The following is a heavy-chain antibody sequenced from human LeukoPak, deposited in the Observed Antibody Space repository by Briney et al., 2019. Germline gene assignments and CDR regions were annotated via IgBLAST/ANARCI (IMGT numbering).Heavy chain of an antibody. CDR2: INPSGGST. J-gene: IGHJ5*02. CDR1: GYTFTSYG. CDR3: ARDRGLRDGYNSEWFDP. V-gene: IGHV1-46*01. D-gene: IGHD5-24*01. Sequence: ASVKVSCKASGYTFTSYGISWVRQAPGQGLEWMGIINPSGGSTSYAQKFQGRVTMTRDMSTSTVYMELSSLRSEDTAVYYCARDRGLRDGYNSEWFDPWGQGTLVTVSS.